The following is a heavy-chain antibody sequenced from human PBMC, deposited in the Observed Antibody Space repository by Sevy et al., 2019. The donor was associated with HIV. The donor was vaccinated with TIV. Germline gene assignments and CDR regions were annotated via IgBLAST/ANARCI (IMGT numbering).Heavy chain of an antibody. J-gene: IGHJ3*02. Sequence: GGSLRLSCAASGFTFSRYSMNWVRQAPGKGLEWVSSISSSGYYIYYADSVEGRFTMSGDNAKNSLSLQMNSLRAEDTDVYYCARDYTSSWYGGAFDIWGQGTMVTVSS. D-gene: IGHD6-13*01. V-gene: IGHV3-21*01. CDR1: GFTFSRYS. CDR2: ISSSGYYI. CDR3: ARDYTSSWYGGAFDI.